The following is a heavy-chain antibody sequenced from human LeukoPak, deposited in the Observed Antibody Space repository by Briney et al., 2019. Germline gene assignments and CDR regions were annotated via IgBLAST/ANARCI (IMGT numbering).Heavy chain of an antibody. V-gene: IGHV4-4*02. CDR1: GGSISSSNW. Sequence: SGTLSLTCAVSGGSISSSNWWSWVRQPPGKGLEWIGEIYHSGSTNYNPSLKSRVTISVDKSKHQFSLKLSSVTAADTAVYYCARVEYYYGSSSYYMDVWGKGTTVTISS. D-gene: IGHD3-10*01. CDR3: ARVEYYYGSSSYYMDV. J-gene: IGHJ6*03. CDR2: IYHSGST.